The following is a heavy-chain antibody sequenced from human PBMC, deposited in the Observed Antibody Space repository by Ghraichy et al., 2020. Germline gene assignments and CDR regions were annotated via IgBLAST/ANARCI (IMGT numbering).Heavy chain of an antibody. V-gene: IGHV4-39*01. CDR2: IYYSGTT. CDR3: ARRMGGYYFDY. Sequence: SETLSLTCTVSGGSISSSSYYWGWIRQPPGKGLEWIAIIYYSGTTYYNPSLKSRVIISVDTSKRQFSLRLSSVTAADTAVYYGARRMGGYYFDYWGQGTLVTVSS. CDR1: GGSISSSSYY. D-gene: IGHD3-16*01. J-gene: IGHJ4*02.